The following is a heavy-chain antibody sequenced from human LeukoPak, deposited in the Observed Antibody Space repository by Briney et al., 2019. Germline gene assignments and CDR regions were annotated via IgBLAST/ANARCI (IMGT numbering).Heavy chain of an antibody. J-gene: IGHJ4*02. CDR3: AKNPGDILTGYYTSSEFDY. Sequence: GGSLRLSCAASGFTFSSYAMSWVRQAPGKGLEWVSAISGSGGSTYYADSVKGRFTISRDNSKNTLYLRMNSLRAEDTAVYYCAKNPGDILTGYYTSSEFDYWGQGTLVTVSS. CDR1: GFTFSSYA. V-gene: IGHV3-23*01. D-gene: IGHD3-9*01. CDR2: ISGSGGST.